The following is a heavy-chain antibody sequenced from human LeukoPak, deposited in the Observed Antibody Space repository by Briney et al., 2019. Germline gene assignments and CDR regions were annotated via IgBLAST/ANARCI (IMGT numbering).Heavy chain of an antibody. CDR3: ARAPYSGSYSDY. V-gene: IGHV3-64*01. D-gene: IGHD1-26*01. Sequence: GGSLRLSCAASRFRLRSYAMHWVRQAPAKGLEYVSDISSNASSTSYVNSVKGTFTISRDNSNNTLYLQMCSLRAEDMAVYYCARAPYSGSYSDYWGQGTLVTASS. CDR2: ISSNASST. CDR1: RFRLRSYA. J-gene: IGHJ4*02.